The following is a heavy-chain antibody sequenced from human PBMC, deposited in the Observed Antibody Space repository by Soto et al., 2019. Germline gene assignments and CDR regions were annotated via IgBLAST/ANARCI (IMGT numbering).Heavy chain of an antibody. D-gene: IGHD1-26*01. Sequence: QVQLQESGPGLVKPSQTLSLTCTVSGGSISSGGYYWSWIRQHPGKGLEWIGYIYYSGSTYYNPSLKSRVTISVDSSKNQFSLKLSSVTAADTAVYYCASTPTPLLYYGMDVWGQGTTVTVSS. CDR2: IYYSGST. J-gene: IGHJ6*02. CDR1: GGSISSGGYY. V-gene: IGHV4-31*03. CDR3: ASTPTPLLYYGMDV.